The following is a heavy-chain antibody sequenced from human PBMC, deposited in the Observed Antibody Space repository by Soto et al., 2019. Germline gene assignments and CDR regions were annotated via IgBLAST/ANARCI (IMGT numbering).Heavy chain of an antibody. J-gene: IGHJ6*02. V-gene: IGHV2-5*02. CDR2: LYWDDDK. Sequence: QITLKESGPTLVKPTQTLTLTCTFSGFSLSTSGVSVGWIRQPPGKALEWLALLYWDDDKRYSPSLKSRLTITTYSAKHQVFRRMSHVNPVDTPTYHCAHSRCRGDCLHPYPSRNYSGMDVWGQETTVTLSS. CDR1: GFSLSTSGVS. CDR3: AHSRCRGDCLHPYPSRNYSGMDV. D-gene: IGHD2-21*02.